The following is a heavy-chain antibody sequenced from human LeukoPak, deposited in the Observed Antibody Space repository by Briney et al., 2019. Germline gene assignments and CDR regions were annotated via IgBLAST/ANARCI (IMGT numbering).Heavy chain of an antibody. CDR3: ARAVQLERPPPLIGHYYMDV. CDR2: IYHSGST. D-gene: IGHD1-1*01. J-gene: IGHJ6*03. V-gene: IGHV4-38-2*02. Sequence: SGTLSLTCTVSGYSISSGYYWGWIRQPPGKGLEWIGSIYHSGSTYYNPSLKSRVTISVDTSKNQFSLRLSSVTAADTAVYYCARAVQLERPPPLIGHYYMDVWGKGTTVTVSS. CDR1: GYSISSGYY.